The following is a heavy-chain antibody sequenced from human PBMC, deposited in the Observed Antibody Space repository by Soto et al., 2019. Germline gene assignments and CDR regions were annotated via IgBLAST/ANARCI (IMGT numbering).Heavy chain of an antibody. CDR2: INAGNTNT. V-gene: IGHV1-3*01. CDR3: ASSRITMVPYGMDV. J-gene: IGHJ6*02. Sequence: ASVKVSCKASGYTFSHYAMHWVRQTPGQRLEWMGWINAGNTNTKYSQKFQGRVTFTRDTSASTAYMELSSLRSEDTAVYYCASSRITMVPYGMDVWAKGPRSPSP. CDR1: GYTFSHYA. D-gene: IGHD3-10*01.